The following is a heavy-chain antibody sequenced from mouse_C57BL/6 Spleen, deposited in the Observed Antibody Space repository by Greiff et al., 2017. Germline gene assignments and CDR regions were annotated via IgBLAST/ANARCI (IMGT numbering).Heavy chain of an antibody. Sequence: QVQLQQPGAELVKPGASVKMSCKASGYTFNSYWITWVKQRPGQGLEWIGDSYTGSGSTNYNEKFKSKAKLTVDTSSSKAYMQLSSLTSEDSAVCYCARGSFGSRYSGYYAMDYWGQGTSVTFSS. V-gene: IGHV1-55*01. CDR1: GYTFNSYW. J-gene: IGHJ4*01. CDR2: SYTGSGST. CDR3: ARGSFGSRYSGYYAMDY. D-gene: IGHD1-1*01.